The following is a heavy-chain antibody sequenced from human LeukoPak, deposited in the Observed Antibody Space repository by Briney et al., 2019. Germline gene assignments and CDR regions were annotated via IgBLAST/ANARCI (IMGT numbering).Heavy chain of an antibody. D-gene: IGHD1-1*01. J-gene: IGHJ4*02. V-gene: IGHV3-23*01. Sequence: GGSLRLSCAASGFSFSSYAMSWVRQAPGKGLEWVSAISGSGANTHYADSVKGRFTISRDNSKNTLYLQMNTLRAEDTAVNFWEKGGAAEGTLFFAYWGPGTLVTVSS. CDR2: ISGSGANT. CDR1: GFSFSSYA. CDR3: EKGGAAEGTLFFAY.